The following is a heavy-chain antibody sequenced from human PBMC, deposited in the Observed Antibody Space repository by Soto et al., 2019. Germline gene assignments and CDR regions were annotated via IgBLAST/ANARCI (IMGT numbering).Heavy chain of an antibody. D-gene: IGHD6-6*01. CDR3: ARIGYSSSCFDY. J-gene: IGHJ4*02. CDR2: IKQDGSQK. Sequence: GESLKISCAASGFTFSSYWMSWVRQAPGKGLEWVANIKQDGSQKYYVDSVKGRFTISRDNAKNSLYLQMNSLRADDTAVYYCARIGYSSSCFDYWGQGTLVTVSS. CDR1: GFTFSSYW. V-gene: IGHV3-7*01.